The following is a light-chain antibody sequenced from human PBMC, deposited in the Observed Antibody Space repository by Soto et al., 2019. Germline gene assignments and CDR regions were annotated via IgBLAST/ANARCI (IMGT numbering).Light chain of an antibody. V-gene: IGKV3D-15*01. Sequence: EIVLTQSPGTLSVSPGDRVTLSCRASQSISTNLAWYQHKPGQAPRLLIHAGSTRATGIPARISGSGSGTEFTLTISSLQPDDFATYYCQQYNSYSPWTFGQGTKVEIK. CDR2: AGS. J-gene: IGKJ1*01. CDR3: QQYNSYSPWT. CDR1: QSISTN.